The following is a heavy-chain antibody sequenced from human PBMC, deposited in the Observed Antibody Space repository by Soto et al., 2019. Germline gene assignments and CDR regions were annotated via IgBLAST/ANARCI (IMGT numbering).Heavy chain of an antibody. D-gene: IGHD6-19*01. CDR3: ARDSSGPDYYGMDV. CDR2: IYYSGIT. J-gene: IGHJ6*02. CDR1: GGSISSGGYY. V-gene: IGHV4-31*03. Sequence: QVQLQESGPGLVKPSQTLSLTCTVSGGSISSGGYYWSWIRQHPGKGLEWIGYIYYSGITYYNPSLKSRVTISVDTSKNQFSLKLSSVTAADTAVYYCARDSSGPDYYGMDVWGQGTTVTVSS.